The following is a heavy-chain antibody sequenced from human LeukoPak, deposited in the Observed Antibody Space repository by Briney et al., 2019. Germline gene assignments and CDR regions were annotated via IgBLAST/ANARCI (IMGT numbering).Heavy chain of an antibody. CDR1: GYTFYNYG. V-gene: IGHV1-18*01. CDR3: ARDDITIFGVVREFYFDY. D-gene: IGHD3-3*01. Sequence: GASVKVSCKASGYTFYNYGISWVRQAPGQGLEWMGWFSPKNDMTHYAQSLQGRVTMTTDTSTSTAYMELRSLRSDDTAMYDCARDDITIFGVVREFYFDYWGQGTLVTVSS. CDR2: FSPKNDMT. J-gene: IGHJ4*02.